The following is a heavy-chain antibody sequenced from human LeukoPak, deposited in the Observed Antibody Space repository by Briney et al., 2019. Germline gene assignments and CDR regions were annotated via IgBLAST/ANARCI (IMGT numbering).Heavy chain of an antibody. D-gene: IGHD3-10*01. CDR3: ARGRDSGSFIIDY. CDR1: GFTFTSYA. Sequence: GGSLRLSCAGSGFTFTSYAVHWVRQAPGKRLEWVAVISSDGTTKHYGDSVKGRFTLSRDNSKNTVSLQMNSLGTEDTAVYYCARGRDSGSFIIDYWGQGTLVTVSS. J-gene: IGHJ4*02. V-gene: IGHV3-30-3*01. CDR2: ISSDGTTK.